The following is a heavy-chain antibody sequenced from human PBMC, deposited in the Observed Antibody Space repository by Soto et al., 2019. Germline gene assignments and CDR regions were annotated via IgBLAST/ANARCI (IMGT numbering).Heavy chain of an antibody. CDR1: GGSISSGDYY. J-gene: IGHJ4*02. CDR3: AREVATITTHFDY. Sequence: SETLSLTCTVSGGSISSGDYYWSWIRQPPGKGLEWIGYIYYSGSTYYNPSLKSRVTISVDTSKNQFSLKLSSVTAADTAVYYCAREVATITTHFDYWGQGTLVTVSS. CDR2: IYYSGST. V-gene: IGHV4-30-4*01. D-gene: IGHD5-12*01.